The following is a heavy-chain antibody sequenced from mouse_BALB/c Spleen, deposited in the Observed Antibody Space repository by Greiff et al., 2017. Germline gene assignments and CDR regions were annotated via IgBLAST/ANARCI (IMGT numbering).Heavy chain of an antibody. CDR1: GFDFSRYW. D-gene: IGHD1-2*01. CDR3: AREGDSLLRLRAMDY. Sequence: EVQVVESGGGLVQPGGSLKLSCAASGFDFSRYWMSWVRQAPGKGLEWIGEINPDSSTINYTPSLKDKFIISRDNAKNTLYLQMSKVRSEDTALYYCAREGDSLLRLRAMDYWGQGTSVTVSS. V-gene: IGHV4-1*02. CDR2: INPDSSTI. J-gene: IGHJ4*01.